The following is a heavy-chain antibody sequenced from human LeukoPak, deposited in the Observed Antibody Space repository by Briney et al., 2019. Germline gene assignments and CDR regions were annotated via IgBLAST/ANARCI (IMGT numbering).Heavy chain of an antibody. J-gene: IGHJ4*02. CDR3: ARVTGYRIEDYFDY. CDR1: GGSISSYY. D-gene: IGHD6-13*01. Sequence: SETLSLTCTVSGGSISSYYGSWIRQPPGKGLEWIGYIYYSGSTNYNPSLKSRVTISVETSKNEFSLKLRSVTAADTAVYYCARVTGYRIEDYFDYWGQGTLVTVSS. CDR2: IYYSGST. V-gene: IGHV4-59*01.